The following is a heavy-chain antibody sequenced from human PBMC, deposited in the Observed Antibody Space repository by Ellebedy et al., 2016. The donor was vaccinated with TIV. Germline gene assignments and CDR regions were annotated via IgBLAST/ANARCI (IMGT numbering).Heavy chain of an antibody. CDR1: GYTFTSYY. CDR2: ITPSAGST. D-gene: IGHD3-22*01. Sequence: ASVKVSCKASGYTFTSYYMYWVRQAPGQGLEWMGIITPSAGSTNYAQKFQDRVTMTRDTSTSTVYMELSSLRSEDTAVYYCARGDNYYYDSSGYYYTYWGQGTLVTVSS. CDR3: ARGDNYYYDSSGYYYTY. V-gene: IGHV1-46*01. J-gene: IGHJ4*02.